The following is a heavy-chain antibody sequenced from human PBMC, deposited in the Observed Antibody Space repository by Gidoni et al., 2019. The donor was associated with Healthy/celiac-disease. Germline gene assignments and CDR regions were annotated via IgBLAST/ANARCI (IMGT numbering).Heavy chain of an antibody. CDR3: ARETTHYYGSGSYLFDY. CDR2: INHSGST. D-gene: IGHD3-10*01. Sequence: QVQLQQWGAGLLKPSETLSLTGAVYGGSFSGYYWSWIRQPPGKGLEWIGEINHSGSTNYNPSLMCRVTISVDTSKNQFSLKLSSVTAADTAVYYCARETTHYYGSGSYLFDYCGQGTLVTVSS. CDR1: GGSFSGYY. J-gene: IGHJ4*02. V-gene: IGHV4-34*01.